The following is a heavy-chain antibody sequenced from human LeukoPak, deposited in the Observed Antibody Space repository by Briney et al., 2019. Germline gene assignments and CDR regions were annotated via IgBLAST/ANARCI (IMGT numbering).Heavy chain of an antibody. V-gene: IGHV4-59*01. CDR1: GGSISSYY. J-gene: IGHJ3*02. CDR3: ATIRHYDSLAGAFDI. D-gene: IGHD3-22*01. Sequence: SETLSLTCTVSGGSISSYYWSWIRQPPGKGLEWIGYIYYSGSTTYNPSLKSRVTMSVDTSKNQFSLKLSSVTAADTAVYYCATIRHYDSLAGAFDIWGQGTMVTVSS. CDR2: IYYSGST.